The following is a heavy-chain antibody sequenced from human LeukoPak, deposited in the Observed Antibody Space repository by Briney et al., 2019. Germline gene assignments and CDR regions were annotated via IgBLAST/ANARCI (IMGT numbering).Heavy chain of an antibody. V-gene: IGHV3-21*01. CDR3: ARGGRGSPFDY. J-gene: IGHJ4*02. CDR1: GFTFDDYG. CDR2: ISSSSSYI. D-gene: IGHD3-10*01. Sequence: GGSLRLSCAASGFTFDDYGMSWVRQAPGKGLEWVSSISSSSSYIYYADSVKGRFTISRDNAKNSLYLQMNSLRAEDTAVYYCARGGRGSPFDYWGQGTLVTVSS.